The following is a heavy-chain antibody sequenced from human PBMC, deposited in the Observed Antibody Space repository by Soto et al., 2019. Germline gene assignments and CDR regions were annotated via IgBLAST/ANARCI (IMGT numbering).Heavy chain of an antibody. CDR2: IKQDGSEK. CDR3: ARVPTQGVSGWYPTLGYYYYYGMDV. Sequence: QPGGSLRLSGAASGFTFSSYWMSWVRQAPGKGLEWVANIKQDGSEKYYVDSVKGRFTISRDNAKNSLYLQMNSLRAEDTAVYYCARVPTQGVSGWYPTLGYYYYYGMDVWGQGTTVTVSS. J-gene: IGHJ6*02. CDR1: GFTFSSYW. D-gene: IGHD6-19*01. V-gene: IGHV3-7*03.